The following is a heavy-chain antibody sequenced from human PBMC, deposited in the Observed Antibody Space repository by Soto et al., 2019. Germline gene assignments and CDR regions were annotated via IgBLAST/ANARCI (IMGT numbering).Heavy chain of an antibody. D-gene: IGHD3-10*01. V-gene: IGHV1-69*06. Sequence: QVQLVQSGAEVKKPGSSVKVSCKASGGTFSSYAISWVRQAPGQGLEWMGGIIPIFGTANYAQKFQGRVTSTADKATSTAYMELSSLRSEDTAVYYCARDLLVRGQSSRFDDCCQGPLVTVSS. CDR1: GGTFSSYA. J-gene: IGHJ4*02. CDR2: IIPIFGTA. CDR3: ARDLLVRGQSSRFDD.